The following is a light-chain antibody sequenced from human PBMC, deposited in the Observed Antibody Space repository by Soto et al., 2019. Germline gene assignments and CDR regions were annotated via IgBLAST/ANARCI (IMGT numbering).Light chain of an antibody. V-gene: IGLV2-8*01. CDR2: EVS. CDR3: SSYAGSNNFPYV. Sequence: QSVLTQPPSASGSLGHSVTISCTGTSSDVGGYNFVSWYQQHPGKAPKLMIYEVSKRPSGVPDHFSGSKSGNTASLTISGLQPEDEAEYYCSSYAGSNNFPYVFGTGTKLTVL. CDR1: SSDVGGYNF. J-gene: IGLJ1*01.